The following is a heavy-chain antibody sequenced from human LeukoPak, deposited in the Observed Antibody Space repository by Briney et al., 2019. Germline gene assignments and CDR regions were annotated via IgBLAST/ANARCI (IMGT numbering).Heavy chain of an antibody. CDR1: GYTFTSYG. J-gene: IGHJ4*02. Sequence: ASVKVSCKASGYTFTSYGISWVRQAPGQGLEWMGWISSYNGNTNYAQNLQGRVTVTTDTSTSTAYMELRSLRSDDTAMYYCASHYSSGHFTCYLVYWGPGTLVTVSS. CDR3: ASHYSSGHFTCYLVY. V-gene: IGHV1-18*01. CDR2: ISSYNGNT. D-gene: IGHD6-19*01.